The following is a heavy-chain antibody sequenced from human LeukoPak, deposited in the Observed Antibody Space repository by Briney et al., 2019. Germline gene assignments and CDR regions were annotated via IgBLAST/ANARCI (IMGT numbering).Heavy chain of an antibody. CDR1: GGTFSSYA. Sequence: ASVKVSCKASGGTFSSYAISWVRRAPGQGLEWMGGIIPIFGTANYAQKFQGRVTITADKSTSTAYMELSSLRSEDTAVYYCARGQGDRLLSDNWFDPWGQGTLVTVSS. V-gene: IGHV1-69*06. CDR2: IIPIFGTA. D-gene: IGHD3-9*01. J-gene: IGHJ5*02. CDR3: ARGQGDRLLSDNWFDP.